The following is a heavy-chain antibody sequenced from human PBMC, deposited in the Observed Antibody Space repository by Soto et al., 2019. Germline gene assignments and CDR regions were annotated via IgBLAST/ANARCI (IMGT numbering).Heavy chain of an antibody. CDR2: ISAYNGNT. CDR3: ASPGGGNFYYYYGMDV. V-gene: IGHV1-18*01. Sequence: QVQLVQSGAEVKKPGASVKVSCKASGYTFTSYGISWVRQAPGHGLEWMGWISAYNGNTNYAQKLQGRVTMTTDTSTSTAYMELRSLRSDDTALYYCASPGGGNFYYYYGMDVWGQGTTVTVSS. D-gene: IGHD1-7*01. CDR1: GYTFTSYG. J-gene: IGHJ6*02.